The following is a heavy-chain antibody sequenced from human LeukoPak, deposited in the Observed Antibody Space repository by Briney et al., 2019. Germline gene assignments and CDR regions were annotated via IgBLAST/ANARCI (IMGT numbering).Heavy chain of an antibody. CDR3: ARPYSSLLHGAFDY. Sequence: SETLSLTCAVYGGSFSGYYWSWIRQPPGKGLEWIGEINHSGSTNYNPSLKSRVTISVDTSKNQFSLKLSSVTAADTAVYYCARPYSSLLHGAFDYWGQGTLVTVSS. D-gene: IGHD4-11*01. J-gene: IGHJ4*02. CDR1: GGSFSGYY. CDR2: INHSGST. V-gene: IGHV4-34*01.